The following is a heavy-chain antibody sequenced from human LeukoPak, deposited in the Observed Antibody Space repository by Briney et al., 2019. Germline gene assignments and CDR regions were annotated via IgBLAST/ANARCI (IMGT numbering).Heavy chain of an antibody. CDR3: AKDIGITEGAFDI. J-gene: IGHJ3*02. CDR1: GFTFSNYA. Sequence: GGSLRLSCAASGFTFSNYAVSWVRQAPGKGLEWVSAISGSGGSTYYADSVKGRFTISRDNSKNTLYLQMNSLRAEDTAVYYCAKDIGITEGAFDIWGQGTMVTVSS. CDR2: ISGSGGST. V-gene: IGHV3-23*01. D-gene: IGHD3-16*01.